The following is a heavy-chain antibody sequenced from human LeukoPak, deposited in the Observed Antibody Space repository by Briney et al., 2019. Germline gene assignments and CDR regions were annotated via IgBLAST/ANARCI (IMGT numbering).Heavy chain of an antibody. CDR3: AKYPGPIVATIKDY. J-gene: IGHJ4*02. CDR1: GFTFSSYA. D-gene: IGHD5-12*01. Sequence: GSLRLSCAASGFTFSSYAMSWVRQAPGKGLEWVSAISGSGGSTYYADSVKGRFTISRDNSKNTLYLQMNSLRAEDTAVYYCAKYPGPIVATIKDYWGQGTLVTVSS. V-gene: IGHV3-23*01. CDR2: ISGSGGST.